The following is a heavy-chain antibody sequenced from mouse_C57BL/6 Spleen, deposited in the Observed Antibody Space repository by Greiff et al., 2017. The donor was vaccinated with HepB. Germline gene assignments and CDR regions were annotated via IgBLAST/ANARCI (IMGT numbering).Heavy chain of an antibody. J-gene: IGHJ2*01. CDR2: ISSGGSYT. D-gene: IGHD2-5*01. CDR1: GFTFSSYG. CDR3: ARHSNYGGLYYFDY. V-gene: IGHV5-6*01. Sequence: EVHLVESGGDLVKPGGSLKLSCAASGFTFSSYGMSWVRQTPDKRLEWVATISSGGSYTYYPDSVKGRFTISRDNAKNTLYLQMSSLKSEDTAMYYCARHSNYGGLYYFDYWGQGTTLTVSS.